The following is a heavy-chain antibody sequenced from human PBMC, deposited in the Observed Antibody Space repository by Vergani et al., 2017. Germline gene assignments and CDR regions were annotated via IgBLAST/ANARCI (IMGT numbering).Heavy chain of an antibody. J-gene: IGHJ4*02. CDR2: ISSSSSYI. CDR1: GFTFSSYS. CDR3: ARAXDYDFWSGYFNTGAYFDY. V-gene: IGHV3-21*01. D-gene: IGHD3-3*01. Sequence: EVQLVESGGGLVKPGGSLRLSCAASGFTFSSYSMNWVRQAPGKGLEWVSSISSSSSYIYYADSVKGRFTISRDNAKNSLYLQMNSLRAEDTAVYYCARAXDYDFWSGYFNTGAYFDYWGQGTLVTVSS.